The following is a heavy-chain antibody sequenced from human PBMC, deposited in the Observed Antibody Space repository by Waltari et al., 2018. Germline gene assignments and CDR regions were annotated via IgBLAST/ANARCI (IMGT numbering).Heavy chain of an antibody. CDR3: ARLPSGGASHWFDP. CDR1: GGSISSKSDY. CDR2: IYYSGST. J-gene: IGHJ5*02. D-gene: IGHD2-15*01. V-gene: IGHV4-39*01. Sequence: QLQLQESGPVLVKPSETLSLTCSVSGGSISSKSDYWGWIRQPQGKGLEYIGNIYYSGSTYYNPSLKSRVTISIDTSKNQFSLKLSSVTAADTAVYYCARLPSGGASHWFDPWGQGTLVTVSS.